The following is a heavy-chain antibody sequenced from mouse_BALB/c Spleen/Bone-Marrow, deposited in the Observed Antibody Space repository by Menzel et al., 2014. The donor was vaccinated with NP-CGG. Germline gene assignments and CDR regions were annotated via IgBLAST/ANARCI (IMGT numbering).Heavy chain of an antibody. V-gene: IGHV1-7*01. D-gene: IGHD1-1*01. J-gene: IGHJ2*01. CDR2: INPSTGYT. CDR1: GYTFTSYW. Sequence: VQLQQSGAELAKPGASVKMSCKASGYTFTSYWMHWVKQRPGQGLEWIGYINPSTGYTEYNQKFKDKATLTADKSSSTAYMQLSSLTSEDSAVDYCARWELRSDYWGQGTTLTVSS. CDR3: ARWELRSDY.